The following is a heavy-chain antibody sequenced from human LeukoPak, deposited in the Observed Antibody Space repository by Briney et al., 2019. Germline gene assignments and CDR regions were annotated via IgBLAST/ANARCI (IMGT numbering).Heavy chain of an antibody. J-gene: IGHJ4*02. D-gene: IGHD1-26*01. CDR2: INPNSGGT. CDR1: GYTFNDHD. Sequence: VSVKVSCKASGYTFNDHDMHWVLQAPGQGLEWMGRINPNSGGTTDAQKFQGRVTMTRDTSISTAYMELSRLTSDDTAVYYCARDWSGSYAQWGQGTLVSASS. V-gene: IGHV1-2*06. CDR3: ARDWSGSYAQ.